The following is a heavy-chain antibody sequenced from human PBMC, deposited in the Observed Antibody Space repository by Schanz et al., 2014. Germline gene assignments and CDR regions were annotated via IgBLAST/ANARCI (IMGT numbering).Heavy chain of an antibody. D-gene: IGHD2-15*01. CDR3: AKARRKSNCSGGRCFHYSYYGMDV. CDR1: GFTFSSYS. V-gene: IGHV3-23*04. Sequence: EVQLVESGGGLVKPGGSLRLSCAASGFTFSSYSMNWVRQAPGKGLEWVSTISASGGSTYYADSVKGQFTISRDNSKNILYLQMNSLRAEDTAVYYCAKARRKSNCSGGRCFHYSYYGMDVWGQGTTVTVSS. CDR2: ISASGGST. J-gene: IGHJ6*02.